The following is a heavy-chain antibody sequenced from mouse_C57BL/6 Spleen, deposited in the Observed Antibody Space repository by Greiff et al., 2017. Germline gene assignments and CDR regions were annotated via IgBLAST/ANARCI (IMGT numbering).Heavy chain of an antibody. CDR2: ISSGGDYI. CDR3: TREEFYGDYAMDY. J-gene: IGHJ4*01. V-gene: IGHV5-9-1*02. CDR1: GFTFSSYA. D-gene: IGHD1-1*01. Sequence: EVQGVESGEGLVKPGGSLKLSCAASGFTFSSYAMSWVRQTPETRLEWVAYISSGGDYIYYADTVKGRFTISRDNARNTLYLQMSSLKSEDTAMYYCTREEFYGDYAMDYWGQGTSVTVSS.